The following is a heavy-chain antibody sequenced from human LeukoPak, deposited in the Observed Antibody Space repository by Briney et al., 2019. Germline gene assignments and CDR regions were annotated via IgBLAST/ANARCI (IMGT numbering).Heavy chain of an antibody. V-gene: IGHV4-34*01. CDR2: INHSGST. J-gene: IGHJ6*03. Sequence: SETLSLTCTVSGGSVSNGRHYWSWIRQPPGKGLEWIGEINHSGSTNYNPSLKSRVTISVDTSKNQFSLKLSSVTAADTAVYYCARCLIYYYYYMDVWGKGTTVTISS. CDR3: ARCLIYYYYYMDV. D-gene: IGHD3-16*01. CDR1: GGSVSNGRHY.